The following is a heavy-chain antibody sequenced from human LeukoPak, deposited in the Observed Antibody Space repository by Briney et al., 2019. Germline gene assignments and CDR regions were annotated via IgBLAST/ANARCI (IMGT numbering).Heavy chain of an antibody. J-gene: IGHJ6*03. CDR2: IYYSGST. CDR3: ARLWFGELFHPYYMDV. Sequence: SETLSLTCTVSGGSISSYYWSWIRQPPGKGLEWIGYIYYSGSTNYNPSLKSRVTISVDTSKNQFSLKLSSVTAADTAVYYCARLWFGELFHPYYMDVWGKGTTVTVSS. CDR1: GGSISSYY. D-gene: IGHD3-10*01. V-gene: IGHV4-59*01.